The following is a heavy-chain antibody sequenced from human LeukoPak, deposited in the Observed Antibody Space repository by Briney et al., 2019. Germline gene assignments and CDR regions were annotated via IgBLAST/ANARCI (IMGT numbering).Heavy chain of an antibody. Sequence: SETLSLTCTVSGGSINTGDYSWTWIRQPPGKGLEWVGSLFYTGNTYYNPSLKTRVTISIDTSKNQFSLKLSSVTAADTAVYYCARENIVSTRDFDYWGQGTLVTVSS. J-gene: IGHJ4*02. D-gene: IGHD5/OR15-5a*01. CDR2: LFYTGNT. V-gene: IGHV4-39*07. CDR3: ARENIVSTRDFDY. CDR1: GGSINTGDYS.